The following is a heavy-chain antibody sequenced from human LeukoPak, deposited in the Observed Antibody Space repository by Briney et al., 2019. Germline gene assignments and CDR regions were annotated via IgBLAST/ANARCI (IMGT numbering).Heavy chain of an antibody. CDR2: IYYSGST. V-gene: IGHV4-31*03. CDR3: ARAGIAAAGTFDY. D-gene: IGHD6-13*01. J-gene: IGHJ4*02. Sequence: SETLSLTCTVSGGSISSGGYYWSWIRQHPGKGLEWTGYIYYSGSTYYNPSLKSRVTISVDTSKNQFSLKLSSVTAADTAVYYCARAGIAAAGTFDYWGQGTLVTVSS. CDR1: GGSISSGGYY.